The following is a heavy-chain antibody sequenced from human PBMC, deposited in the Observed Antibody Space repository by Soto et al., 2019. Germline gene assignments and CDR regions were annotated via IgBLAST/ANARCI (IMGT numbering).Heavy chain of an antibody. CDR3: AKGGYYSLFDI. CDR1: GFPFSSYA. D-gene: IGHD3-16*01. V-gene: IGHV3-23*01. J-gene: IGHJ3*02. Sequence: VGSLRLSCVASGFPFSSYAMSWVRQTPGKGLEWVSGISGSGGRTYYADSVKGRFTISRDNSNNTLSLQMHILRVEDTAVYFCAKGGYYSLFDIWDQGTMVTVSS. CDR2: ISGSGGRT.